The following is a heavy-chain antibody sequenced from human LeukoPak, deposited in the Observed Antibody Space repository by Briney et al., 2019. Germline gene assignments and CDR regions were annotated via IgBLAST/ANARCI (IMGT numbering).Heavy chain of an antibody. CDR1: GGTIGDYG. Sequence: PGGSLTLICAVSGGTIGDYGMSWVRHAPGKGIEWVSGINWAGTNTFYADPVKRRITLFRDTAENSLFVKMKSLRDDDTACYFCFEGVSSNRYSFDLWGQGALVIVS. CDR2: INWAGTNT. V-gene: IGHV3-20*04. D-gene: IGHD1-1*01. J-gene: IGHJ4*02. CDR3: FEGVSSNRYSFDL.